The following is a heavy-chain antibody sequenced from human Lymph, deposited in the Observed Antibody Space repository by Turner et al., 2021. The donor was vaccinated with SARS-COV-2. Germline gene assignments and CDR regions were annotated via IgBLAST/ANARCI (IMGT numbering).Heavy chain of an antibody. D-gene: IGHD1-26*01. CDR1: GYTFTSYD. Sequence: QVQLVQSGAEVKKPGASVKVSCKAPGYTFTSYDINWVRQATGQGLEWMGWMNPNSGNTGYAQKFQCRVTMTRNTSISTAYMELSILRSEDTAVYYCARGRYSGGGMDVWGQGTTVTVSS. V-gene: IGHV1-8*02. CDR3: ARGRYSGGGMDV. CDR2: MNPNSGNT. J-gene: IGHJ6*02.